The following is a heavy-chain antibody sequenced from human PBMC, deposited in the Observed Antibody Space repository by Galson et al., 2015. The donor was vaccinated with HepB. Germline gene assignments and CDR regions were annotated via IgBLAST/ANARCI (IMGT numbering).Heavy chain of an antibody. J-gene: IGHJ6*02. CDR3: ARDAGLVGATTYYYYYGLDV. CDR2: IVPSFGTT. Sequence: SCKASGDTFNSFAVTWVRQAPGQGLEWMGGIVPSFGTTNYAQKFLGRVTFTADKSTSTAYMELSNLRSDDTAMYYCARDAGLVGATTYYYYYGLDVWGQGTTVTVSS. CDR1: GDTFNSFA. D-gene: IGHD1-26*01. V-gene: IGHV1-69*06.